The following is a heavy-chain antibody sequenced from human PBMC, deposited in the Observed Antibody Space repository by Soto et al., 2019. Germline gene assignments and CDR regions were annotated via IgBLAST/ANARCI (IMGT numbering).Heavy chain of an antibody. CDR1: GFSVRGFG. CDR2: ISSDEIRT. V-gene: IGHV3-30*18. CDR3: VKAPRLDESSGSYSWFDP. J-gene: IGHJ5*02. D-gene: IGHD3-22*01. Sequence: PGGSLRLSCAASGFSVRGFGMHWVRQAPGKGLEWVEVISSDEIRTAYADSVKGRFTISRENFKNMLFLQMSSLRVEDTAMYYCVKAPRLDESSGSYSWFDPWGQGT.